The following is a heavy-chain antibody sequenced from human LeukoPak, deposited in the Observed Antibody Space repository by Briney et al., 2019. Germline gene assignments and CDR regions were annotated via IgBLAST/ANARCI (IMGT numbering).Heavy chain of an antibody. CDR1: GFTFSSYA. CDR2: INHSGST. CDR3: ARGARQWLVISRFDP. D-gene: IGHD6-19*01. Sequence: GSLRLSCAASGFTFSSYAMSWIRQPPGKGLEWIGEINHSGSTNYNPSLKSRVTISVDTSKNQFSLKLSSVTAADTAVYYCARGARQWLVISRFDPWGQGTLVTVSS. V-gene: IGHV4-34*01. J-gene: IGHJ5*02.